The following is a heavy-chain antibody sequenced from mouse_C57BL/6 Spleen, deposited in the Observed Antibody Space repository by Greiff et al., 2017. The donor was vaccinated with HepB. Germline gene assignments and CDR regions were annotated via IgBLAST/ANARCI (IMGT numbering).Heavy chain of an antibody. CDR3: TGDWDEDY. CDR1: GFTFSNYW. V-gene: IGHV6-3*01. J-gene: IGHJ2*01. D-gene: IGHD4-1*01. CDR2: IRLKSDNYAT. Sequence: EVKLVESGGGLVQPGGSMKLSCVASGFTFSNYWMNWVRQSPEKGLEWVAQIRLKSDNYATHYAESVKGRFTISRDDSKSSVYLQMNNLRAEDTGIYYCTGDWDEDYWGQGTTLTVSS.